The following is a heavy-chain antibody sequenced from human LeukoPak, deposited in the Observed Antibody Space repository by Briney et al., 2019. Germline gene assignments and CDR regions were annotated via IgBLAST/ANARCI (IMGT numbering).Heavy chain of an antibody. V-gene: IGHV1-69*04. CDR3: ARGDERAGSPMDY. D-gene: IGHD5-24*01. Sequence: SVKVSCKASGGTFSSYAISWVRQAPGQGLEWMGRIIPILGIANYAQKFQGRVTITADKSTSTAYMELSSLRSKDTAVYYCARGDERAGSPMDYWGQGTLVTVSS. CDR1: GGTFSSYA. J-gene: IGHJ4*02. CDR2: IIPILGIA.